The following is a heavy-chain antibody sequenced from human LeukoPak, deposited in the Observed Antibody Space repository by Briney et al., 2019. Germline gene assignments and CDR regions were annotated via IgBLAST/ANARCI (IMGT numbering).Heavy chain of an antibody. D-gene: IGHD3-22*01. CDR3: ARETDSSGYSTFDY. V-gene: IGHV4-61*02. CDR2: IYSSGST. Sequence: PSQTLSLTCTVSGGSISSDNCYWSWIRQPAGKGLEWIGRIYSSGSTNYNPSLKSRVTISVDTSKNQFSLKLSSVTAADTAVYYCARETDSSGYSTFDYWGQGTLVTVSS. CDR1: GGSISSDNCY. J-gene: IGHJ4*02.